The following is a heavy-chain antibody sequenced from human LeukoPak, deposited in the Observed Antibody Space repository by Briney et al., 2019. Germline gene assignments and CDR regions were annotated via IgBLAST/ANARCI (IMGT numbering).Heavy chain of an antibody. CDR2: IYYSGST. J-gene: IGHJ5*02. V-gene: IGHV4-59*01. CDR3: ARDSSFGRGFDP. CDR1: GGSISSYY. D-gene: IGHD3-10*01. Sequence: SETLSLTCTASGGSISSYYWSWIRQPPGKGLEWIGYIYYSGSTNYNPSLKSRVTISVDTSKNQFSLKLSSVTAADTAVYYCARDSSFGRGFDPWGQGTLVTVSS.